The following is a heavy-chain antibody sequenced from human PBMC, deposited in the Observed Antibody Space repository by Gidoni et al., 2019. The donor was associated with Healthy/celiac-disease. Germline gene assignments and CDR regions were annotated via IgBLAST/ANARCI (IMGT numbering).Heavy chain of an antibody. CDR1: GGTFSSYA. V-gene: IGHV1-69*06. CDR3: ASEGMVRGVDRATSPMDV. D-gene: IGHD3-10*01. J-gene: IGHJ6*04. Sequence: QVQLVQSGAEVKKPGSSVKVSCKASGGTFSSYAISWVRQAPGQGLEWMGGIIPIFGTANYAQKFQGRVTITADKSTSTAYMELSSLRSEDTAVYYCASEGMVRGVDRATSPMDVWGKGTTVTVSS. CDR2: IIPIFGTA.